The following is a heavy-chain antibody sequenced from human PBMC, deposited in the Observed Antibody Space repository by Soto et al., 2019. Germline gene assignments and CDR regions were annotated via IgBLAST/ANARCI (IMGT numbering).Heavy chain of an antibody. Sequence: GGSLRLSCVASGFTFENFGMTWVRQAPGKGLEWISTMSGSGGSTYYADSVKGRFIISRHNSERTLYLQMNRLRVEDTAVYYCAKDRESYYHQESFDSWGQGTLVTVSS. J-gene: IGHJ4*02. V-gene: IGHV3-23*01. CDR3: AKDRESYYHQESFDS. CDR2: MSGSGGST. D-gene: IGHD3-10*01. CDR1: GFTFENFG.